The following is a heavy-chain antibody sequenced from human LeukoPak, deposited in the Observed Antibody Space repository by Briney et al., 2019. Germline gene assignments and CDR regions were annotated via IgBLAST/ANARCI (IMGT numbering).Heavy chain of an antibody. Sequence: ASVKVSCKASGYTFTGYHMHWVRQAPGQGLEWMGIINPSGGSTTYAEKFQGRVTMTRDTSTSTVYMELSSLRSEDTAVYYCARRGSYYNPADYWGQGTLVTVSS. CDR3: ARRGSYYNPADY. CDR2: INPSGGST. CDR1: GYTFTGYH. D-gene: IGHD1-26*01. V-gene: IGHV1-46*01. J-gene: IGHJ4*02.